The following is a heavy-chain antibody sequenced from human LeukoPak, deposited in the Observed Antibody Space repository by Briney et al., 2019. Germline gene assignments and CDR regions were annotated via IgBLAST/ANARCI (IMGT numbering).Heavy chain of an antibody. Sequence: SETLALTCTVSGGSISSSAYYWGWIRRPPGKGLEWIGSIHSSGSTYYNPSLKSRVTISVDTSKNQFSLKLTSMTAADTAVYYCARDSMVRGVITTRWFDPWGQGTLVTVSS. CDR2: IHSSGST. CDR3: ARDSMVRGVITTRWFDP. CDR1: GGSISSSAYY. D-gene: IGHD3-10*01. J-gene: IGHJ5*02. V-gene: IGHV4-39*07.